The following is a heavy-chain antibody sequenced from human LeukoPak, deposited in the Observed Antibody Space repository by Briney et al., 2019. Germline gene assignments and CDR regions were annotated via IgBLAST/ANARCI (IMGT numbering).Heavy chain of an antibody. V-gene: IGHV4-59*08. Sequence: SETLSLTCTVSDDSFSTHYWTWIRQPPGKGLEWIGYISYSGSTNYNPSLKSRVTISVDTSKKQFSLTLSSVTAADTAVYYCARGGYGAHDYWGQGTLVTVSS. CDR2: ISYSGST. J-gene: IGHJ4*02. CDR3: ARGGYGAHDY. D-gene: IGHD4/OR15-4a*01. CDR1: DDSFSTHY.